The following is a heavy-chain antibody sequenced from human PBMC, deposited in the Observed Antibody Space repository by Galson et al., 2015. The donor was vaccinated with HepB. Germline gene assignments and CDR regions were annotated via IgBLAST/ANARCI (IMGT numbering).Heavy chain of an antibody. CDR2: IGVNARRT. CDR1: EFTFSSLG. J-gene: IGHJ4*02. D-gene: IGHD1-1*01. CDR3: AKGTTDVDY. V-gene: IGHV3-23*01. Sequence: SLRLSCAATEFTFSSLGMTWVRQAPGKGLECVAAIGVNARRTDYADSLKGRFTISRDNSRNMLYLQMNNLRAEDTAVYYCAKGTTDVDYWGQETLVTVSS.